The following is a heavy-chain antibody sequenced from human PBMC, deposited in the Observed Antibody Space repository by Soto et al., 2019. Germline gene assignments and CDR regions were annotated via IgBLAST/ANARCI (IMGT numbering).Heavy chain of an antibody. Sequence: GGSLRLSCAASGFTFSSYGMHWVRQAPGKGLEWVAVISYDGSNKYYADSVKGRFTISRDNSKNTLYLQMNSLRAEDTAVYYCAKDQWAGMGASFDYWGQGTLVTVSS. V-gene: IGHV3-30*18. CDR3: AKDQWAGMGASFDY. CDR2: ISYDGSNK. J-gene: IGHJ4*02. CDR1: GFTFSSYG. D-gene: IGHD1-26*01.